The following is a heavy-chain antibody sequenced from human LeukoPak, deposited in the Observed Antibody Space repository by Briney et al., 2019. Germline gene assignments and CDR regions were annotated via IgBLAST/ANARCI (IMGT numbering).Heavy chain of an antibody. CDR1: GFTFSSYG. D-gene: IGHD6-19*01. CDR3: AKSIAVAATGHAFDI. CDR2: ISYDGSNK. V-gene: IGHV3-30*18. Sequence: GRSLRLSCAASGFTFSSYGMHWVRQAPGKGLEWVAVISYDGSNKYYADSVKGRFTISRDNSKNTLYLQMNSLRAEDTAVYYCAKSIAVAATGHAFDIWGQGTTVTVSS. J-gene: IGHJ3*02.